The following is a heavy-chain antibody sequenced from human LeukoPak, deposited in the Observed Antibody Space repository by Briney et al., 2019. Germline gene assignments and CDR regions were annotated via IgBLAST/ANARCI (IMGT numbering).Heavy chain of an antibody. V-gene: IGHV3-23*01. CDR3: ARSEGWELQGGYYFDY. J-gene: IGHJ4*02. D-gene: IGHD1-26*01. Sequence: PGGSLRLSCAASGFTFSSYAMSWVRQAPGKGLEWVSAISGSGGSTYYADSVKGRFTISRDNSKNTLYLQMNSLRAEDTAVYYCARSEGWELQGGYYFDYWGQGTLVTVSS. CDR1: GFTFSSYA. CDR2: ISGSGGST.